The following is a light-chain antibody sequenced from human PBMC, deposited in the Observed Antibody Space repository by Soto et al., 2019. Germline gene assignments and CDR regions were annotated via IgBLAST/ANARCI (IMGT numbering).Light chain of an antibody. CDR2: SNA. CDR3: AAWDDSLKAML. CDR1: GSNIGENA. J-gene: IGLJ3*02. V-gene: IGLV1-44*01. Sequence: QSVLTQPPSASGTPGQTVTISCSGSGSNIGENAVNWYQHLPGTAPQLLIYSNAPRPSGVPHRFSGSKSGTAGSLAISGLQSEDEAHYYCAAWDDSLKAMLFGGGTQLTVL.